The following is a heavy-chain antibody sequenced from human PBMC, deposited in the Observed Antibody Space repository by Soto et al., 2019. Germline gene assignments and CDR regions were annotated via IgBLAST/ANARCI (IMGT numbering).Heavy chain of an antibody. J-gene: IGHJ3*02. CDR3: ARVFRDYYDPSGTDAFDI. CDR1: GYSFTSYW. Sequence: HGESLKISCKGSGYSFTSYWISWVRQMPGKGLEWMGRIDPSDSYTNYSPSFQGHVTISADKSISTAYLQWSSLKASDTAMYYCARVFRDYYDPSGTDAFDIWGQGTMVTVSS. D-gene: IGHD3-22*01. V-gene: IGHV5-10-1*01. CDR2: IDPSDSYT.